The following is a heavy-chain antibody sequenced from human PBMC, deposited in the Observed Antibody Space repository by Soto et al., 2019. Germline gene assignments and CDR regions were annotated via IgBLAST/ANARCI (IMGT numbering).Heavy chain of an antibody. Sequence: ASVKVSCKVSGYTLTELSMHWVRQAPGKGLEWMGGFDPEDGETIYAQKFQGRVTMTEDTSTDTAYMELSSLRSEDTAVYYCATVTVSGSYNYYYSYGMDVWGQGPTVTVSS. CDR2: FDPEDGET. CDR3: ATVTVSGSYNYYYSYGMDV. D-gene: IGHD3-16*01. V-gene: IGHV1-24*01. CDR1: GYTLTELS. J-gene: IGHJ6*02.